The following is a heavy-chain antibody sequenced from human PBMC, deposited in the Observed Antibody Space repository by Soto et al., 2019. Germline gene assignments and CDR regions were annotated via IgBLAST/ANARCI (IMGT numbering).Heavy chain of an antibody. CDR2: ISAYNGNT. Sequence: ASVKVSCKASGYTFTSYGISWVRQAPGQGLLEWMGWISAYNGNTKYAHKFQGRVTMTTDTSTSTAYMEVRSLRSDDTAVYYCARVFQEGYCNKGVCPESAWFDPWGQGTLVTVSS. V-gene: IGHV1-18*01. CDR1: GYTFTSYG. J-gene: IGHJ5*02. D-gene: IGHD2-8*01. CDR3: ARVFQEGYCNKGVCPESAWFDP.